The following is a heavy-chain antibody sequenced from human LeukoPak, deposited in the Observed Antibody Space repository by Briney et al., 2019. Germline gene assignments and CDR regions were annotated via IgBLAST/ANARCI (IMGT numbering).Heavy chain of an antibody. CDR1: GFTFSSYG. Sequence: GGSLRLSCAASGFTFSSYGMHWVRQAPGKGLEWVAFIRYDGSNKYYADSVKGRFTISRDNSKNTLYLQMNSLRAEDTAVYHCAKERNLYSYGPGYWGQGTLVTVSS. CDR3: AKERNLYSYGPGY. J-gene: IGHJ4*02. CDR2: IRYDGSNK. D-gene: IGHD5-18*01. V-gene: IGHV3-30*02.